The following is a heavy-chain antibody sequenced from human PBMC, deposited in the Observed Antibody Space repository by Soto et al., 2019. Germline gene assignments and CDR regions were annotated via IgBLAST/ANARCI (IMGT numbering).Heavy chain of an antibody. V-gene: IGHV3-30-3*01. CDR2: ISYDGSNK. CDR1: VFTFSNYC. J-gene: IGHJ4*02. CDR3: PRGRDYLRGDFED. Sequence: VGSLRLSCTSSVFTFSNYCMHCVRHSPGKWLKWVAVISYDGSNKYYADSVKGRFTISRDNSKNTLYLQMNRLRAEKTALYYCPRGRDYLRGDFEDLRQGTTDLVSS. D-gene: IGHD3-10*02.